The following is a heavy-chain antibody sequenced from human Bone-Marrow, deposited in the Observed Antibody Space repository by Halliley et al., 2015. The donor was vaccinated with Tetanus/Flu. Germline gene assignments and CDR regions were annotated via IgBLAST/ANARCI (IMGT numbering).Heavy chain of an antibody. Sequence: KGLEWIGETNHSGSPNYTPSPKSRVPISVDPSKNQFSLKRSSVTAADTAVYYCASRSGWYFSYWGQGTLVTVSS. CDR2: TNHSGSP. D-gene: IGHD6-19*01. V-gene: IGHV4-34*01. CDR3: ASRSGWYFSY. J-gene: IGHJ4*02.